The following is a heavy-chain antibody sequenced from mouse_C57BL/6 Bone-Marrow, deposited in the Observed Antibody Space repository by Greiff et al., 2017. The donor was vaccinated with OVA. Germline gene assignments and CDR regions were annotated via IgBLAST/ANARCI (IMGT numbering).Heavy chain of an antibody. CDR2: IDANSGGT. V-gene: IGHV1-72*01. CDR3: ARNNYGSSSWFAY. CDR1: GYTFTSYW. J-gene: IGHJ3*01. Sequence: QVQLQQPGAELVKPGASVKLSCKASGYTFTSYWMHWVKQRPGRGLEWIGRIDANSGGTKYNEKFKSKATLTVDKPSSTAYMQLSSLTSEDSAVYYCARNNYGSSSWFAYWGQGTLVTVSA. D-gene: IGHD1-1*01.